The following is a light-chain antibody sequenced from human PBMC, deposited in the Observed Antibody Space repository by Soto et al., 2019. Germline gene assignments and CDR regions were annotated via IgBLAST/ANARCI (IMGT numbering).Light chain of an antibody. CDR3: CSYAGGTPLV. J-gene: IGLJ2*01. CDR2: EGT. CDR1: SSDVGSYNL. V-gene: IGLV2-23*01. Sequence: QSALTQPASVSVSPGQSVTIACTGTSSDVGSYNLVHWYQQHPGEAPKFMIYEGTTRPSGVSNRFSGTKSGNTASPTISGLQAEDAADYYCCSYAGGTPLVFGGGTKLTVL.